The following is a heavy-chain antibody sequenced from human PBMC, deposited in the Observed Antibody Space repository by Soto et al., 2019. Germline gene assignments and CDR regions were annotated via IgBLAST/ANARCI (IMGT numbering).Heavy chain of an antibody. Sequence: EVQLVESGGGLVQPGGSLRLSCAASGFTVSSNYMSWVRQAPGKGLEWVSVIYSGGSTYYADSVKGRFTISRDNSKNTLYLQMNRLRAEDTAVYYGAKSPYRYGPIDYGGQGPLFPVPS. CDR3: AKSPYRYGPIDY. CDR2: IYSGGST. D-gene: IGHD5-18*01. V-gene: IGHV3-66*01. CDR1: GFTVSSNY. J-gene: IGHJ4*02.